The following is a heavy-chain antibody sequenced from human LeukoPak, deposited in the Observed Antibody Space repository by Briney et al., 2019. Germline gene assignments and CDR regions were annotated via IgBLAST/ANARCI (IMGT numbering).Heavy chain of an antibody. CDR3: ARSPDYYDSSGYYYALNWFDP. Sequence: ASVKLSCKASGYTFTGYYMHWVRQAPGQGLEWMGWINPNSGGTNYAQKFQGRVTMTRDTSISPAYMELSRLRSDDTAVYYCARSPDYYDSSGYYYALNWFDPWGQGTLVTVSS. CDR1: GYTFTGYY. V-gene: IGHV1-2*02. D-gene: IGHD3-22*01. CDR2: INPNSGGT. J-gene: IGHJ5*02.